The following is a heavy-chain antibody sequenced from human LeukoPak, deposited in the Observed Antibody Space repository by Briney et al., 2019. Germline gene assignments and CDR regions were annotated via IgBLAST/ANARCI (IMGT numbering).Heavy chain of an antibody. V-gene: IGHV3-21*01. D-gene: IGHD5-12*01. J-gene: IGHJ4*02. CDR2: ISSSSSYI. CDR3: ARVIGYSGYVDY. Sequence: PGGSLRLSCAASGFTFSSYSMNWVRQAPGKGLEWVSSISSSSSYIYYADSVKGRFTISRDNAKNSLYLQMNSLRAEDTAVYYCARVIGYSGYVDYWGQGTLVTVSS. CDR1: GFTFSSYS.